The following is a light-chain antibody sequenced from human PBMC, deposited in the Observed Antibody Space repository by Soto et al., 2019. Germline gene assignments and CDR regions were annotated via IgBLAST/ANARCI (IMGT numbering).Light chain of an antibody. CDR3: QQTYNSPPLT. J-gene: IGKJ4*01. CDR1: QSISSY. Sequence: DIQMTQSPSSLSASVGDRVTITCRASQSISSYLNWYQQRPGKAPKLLIYAASSLQSGVPSRFSCSGSGTDFTLTISSLQPEDFATYFCQQTYNSPPLTFGGGTKVEIK. V-gene: IGKV1-39*01. CDR2: AAS.